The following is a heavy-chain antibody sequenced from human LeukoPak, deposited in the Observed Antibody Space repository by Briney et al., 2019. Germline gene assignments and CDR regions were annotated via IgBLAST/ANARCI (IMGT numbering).Heavy chain of an antibody. Sequence: ASVKVSCKASGYTFTSYGISWVRQASGQGLEWMGWISAYNGNTNYAQKLQGRVTMTTDTSTSTAYMELRSLRSDDTAVYYCARVEHPLVGDAFDIWGQGTMVTVSP. CDR2: ISAYNGNT. V-gene: IGHV1-18*01. J-gene: IGHJ3*02. CDR3: ARVEHPLVGDAFDI. CDR1: GYTFTSYG. D-gene: IGHD1-26*01.